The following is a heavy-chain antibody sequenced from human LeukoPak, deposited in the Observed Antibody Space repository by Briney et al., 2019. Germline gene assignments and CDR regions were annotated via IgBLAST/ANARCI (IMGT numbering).Heavy chain of an antibody. CDR3: AATGPTLLWFGEEYYYGMDV. V-gene: IGHV4-4*07. J-gene: IGHJ6*02. CDR2: IYTSGST. D-gene: IGHD3-10*01. CDR1: GGSISSYY. Sequence: SETLSLTCTVSGGSISSYYWSWIRQRVGMGLEWIGRIYTSGSTNYNPSLKSRVTMSVDTSKNQFSLELSSVTAADTAVYYCAATGPTLLWFGEEYYYGMDVWGQGTTVTVSS.